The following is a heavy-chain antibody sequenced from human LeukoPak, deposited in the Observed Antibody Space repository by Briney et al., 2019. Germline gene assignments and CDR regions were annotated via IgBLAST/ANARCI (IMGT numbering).Heavy chain of an antibody. V-gene: IGHV1-2*02. CDR1: GYTFTGYY. Sequence: ASVKVSCKASGYTFTGYYMHWVRQAPGRGLEWMGWINPNSGGTNYAQKFQGRVTMTRDTSISTAYMELSRLRSDDTAVYYCARSPTNLFEAAIDYWGQGTLVTVSS. CDR3: ARSPTNLFEAAIDY. CDR2: INPNSGGT. J-gene: IGHJ4*02. D-gene: IGHD6-25*01.